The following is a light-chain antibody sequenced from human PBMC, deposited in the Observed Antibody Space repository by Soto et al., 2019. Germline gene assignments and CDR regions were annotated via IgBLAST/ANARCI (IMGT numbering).Light chain of an antibody. CDR3: LLYYGGAWV. V-gene: IGLV7-43*01. Sequence: QAVVTQEPSLTVSPGGTVTLSCASSTGAVTSAHYANWFQQKPGQPPRALIYSTNNKHSWTPARFSGSLLGDKAALTLSGVQPEDEAEYYCLLYYGGAWVFGGGTKLTVL. J-gene: IGLJ3*02. CDR1: TGAVTSAHY. CDR2: STN.